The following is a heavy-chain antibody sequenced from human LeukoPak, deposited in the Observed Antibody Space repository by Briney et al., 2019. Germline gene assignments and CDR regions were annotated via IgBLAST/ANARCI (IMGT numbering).Heavy chain of an antibody. V-gene: IGHV3-7*01. Sequence: GGSLRLSCAASGFPFINYWMNWVRQAPGKRPEWVGNINQGGSETNYVDSVKGRFSISRDNAKTSLYLQMNSLRAEDTAVYYCATERKGGTGDPRYDYWGQGALVTVSS. J-gene: IGHJ4*02. D-gene: IGHD7-27*01. CDR3: ATERKGGTGDPRYDY. CDR2: INQGGSET. CDR1: GFPFINYW.